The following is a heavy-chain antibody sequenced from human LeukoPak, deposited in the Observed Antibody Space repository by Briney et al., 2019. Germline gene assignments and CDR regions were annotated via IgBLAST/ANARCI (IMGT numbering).Heavy chain of an antibody. Sequence: GGSLRLSCAASGFTFSSHAMSWVRQAPGKGLEWVSTITGSGGTTKYADSVKGRFTISRDNSKNTLDLQMNSLRAEDTAIFYCAKDLSPESNRLSPFDYWGQGTLVTVSS. CDR3: AKDLSPESNRLSPFDY. CDR1: GFTFSSHA. D-gene: IGHD3-16*02. CDR2: ITGSGGTT. V-gene: IGHV3-23*01. J-gene: IGHJ4*02.